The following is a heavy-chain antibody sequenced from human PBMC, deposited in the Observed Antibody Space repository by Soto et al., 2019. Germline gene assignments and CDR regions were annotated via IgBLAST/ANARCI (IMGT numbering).Heavy chain of an antibody. Sequence: SETLSLTCTVSGGSISSSSYYWGWIRQPPGKGLEWIGSIYYSGSTYYNPSLKSRVTISVDTSKNQFSLKLSSVTAADTAVYYCARVFLGGDPPEPLYYFDYWGQGTLVTVSS. CDR3: ARVFLGGDPPEPLYYFDY. CDR2: IYYSGST. J-gene: IGHJ4*02. CDR1: GGSISSSSYY. D-gene: IGHD4-17*01. V-gene: IGHV4-39*01.